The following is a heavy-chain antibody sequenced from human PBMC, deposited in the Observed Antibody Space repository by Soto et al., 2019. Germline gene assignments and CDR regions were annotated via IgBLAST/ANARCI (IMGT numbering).Heavy chain of an antibody. CDR2: IYSGGST. J-gene: IGHJ6*03. CDR3: ARVGRFLEWSYYMDV. CDR1: GFTVSSNY. Sequence: LRLSCAASGFTVSSNYMSWVRQAPGKGLEWVSVIYSGGSTYYADSVKGRFTISRHNSKNTLYLQMNSLRAEDTAVYYCARVGRFLEWSYYMDVWGKGTTVTVSS. V-gene: IGHV3-53*04. D-gene: IGHD3-3*01.